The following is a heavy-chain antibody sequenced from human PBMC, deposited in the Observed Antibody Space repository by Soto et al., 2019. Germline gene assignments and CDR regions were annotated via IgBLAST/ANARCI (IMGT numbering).Heavy chain of an antibody. CDR2: INAGNGNT. Sequence: GASVKVSCKASGYTFTSYAIHWVRQAPGQRLEWMGWINAGNGNTKYSQKFQGRVTITRATSASTAYMELSSLRSEDTAVYYCARTCSGGSCYPDYYYGMDVWGQGTTVTVSS. J-gene: IGHJ6*02. CDR3: ARTCSGGSCYPDYYYGMDV. V-gene: IGHV1-3*01. D-gene: IGHD2-15*01. CDR1: GYTFTSYA.